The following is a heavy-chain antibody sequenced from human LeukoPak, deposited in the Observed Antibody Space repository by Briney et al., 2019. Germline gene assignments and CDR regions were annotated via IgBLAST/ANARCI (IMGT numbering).Heavy chain of an antibody. J-gene: IGHJ3*02. CDR3: ARLTYSSGWYKGDAFDI. D-gene: IGHD6-19*01. CDR2: IYYSGST. V-gene: IGHV4-39*07. Sequence: PSXTXSLTCTVSGGSISSSSYYWGWIRQPPGKGLEWIGSIYYSGSTYYNPSLKSRVTISVDTSKNQFSLKLSSVTAADTAVYYCARLTYSSGWYKGDAFDIWGQGTMVTVSS. CDR1: GGSISSSSYY.